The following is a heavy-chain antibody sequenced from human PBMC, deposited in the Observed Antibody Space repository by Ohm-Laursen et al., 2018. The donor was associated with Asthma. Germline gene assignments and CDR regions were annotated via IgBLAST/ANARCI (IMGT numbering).Heavy chain of an antibody. CDR3: ARRYCTGGSCSFDS. CDR2: IYYSGST. CDR1: GGSISSYY. Sequence: SDTLSLTCTVSGGSISSYYWSWIRQPPGKGLEWIGYIYYSGSTNYNPSFKSRLSISVDTSMNQFSLNLTSVTAADTAVYYCARRYCTGGSCSFDSWGQGTTVTVSS. V-gene: IGHV4-59*07. D-gene: IGHD2-15*01. J-gene: IGHJ4*03.